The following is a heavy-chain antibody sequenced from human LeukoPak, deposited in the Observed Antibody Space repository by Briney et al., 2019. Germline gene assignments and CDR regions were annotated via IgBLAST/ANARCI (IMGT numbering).Heavy chain of an antibody. D-gene: IGHD6-19*01. J-gene: IGHJ5*02. Sequence: SETLSLTCTVSGGSISSSSYYWGWIRQPPGKGLEWIGSIYYSGSTYYNPSLKSRVTISVDTSKNQFPLKLSSVTAADTAVYYCAREEGSGWSPYNWFDPWGQGTLVTVSS. CDR2: IYYSGST. CDR3: AREEGSGWSPYNWFDP. V-gene: IGHV4-39*06. CDR1: GGSISSSSYY.